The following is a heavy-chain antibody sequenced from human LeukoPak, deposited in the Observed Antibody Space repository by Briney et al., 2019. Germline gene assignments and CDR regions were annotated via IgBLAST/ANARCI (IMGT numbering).Heavy chain of an antibody. CDR3: ARETGSGSISNYFDY. CDR2: IYHSGST. Sequence: SETLSLTCTVSGDSISSGYYWGWIRQPPGKGLEWIGSIYHSGSTYYNPSLKSRVTISVDTSKNLFSLKLSSVTAADTAVYYCARETGSGSISNYFDYWGQGTLVTVSS. V-gene: IGHV4-38-2*02. D-gene: IGHD3-10*01. CDR1: GDSISSGYY. J-gene: IGHJ4*02.